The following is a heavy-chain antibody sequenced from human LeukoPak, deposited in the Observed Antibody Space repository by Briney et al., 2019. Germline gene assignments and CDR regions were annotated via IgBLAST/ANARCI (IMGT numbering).Heavy chain of an antibody. CDR2: ISGSGGST. CDR1: GFTFSSYA. D-gene: IGHD3-10*01. CDR3: AKDWRYYGSGRGLY. V-gene: IGHV3-23*01. J-gene: IGHJ4*02. Sequence: PGGSLRLSCAASGFTFSSYAMSWVRQAPGKGLEWVSAISGSGGSTYYADSVKGRFTISRDNSKNTLYLQMNSLRAEDTAVYYCAKDWRYYGSGRGLYWGQGTLVTVSS.